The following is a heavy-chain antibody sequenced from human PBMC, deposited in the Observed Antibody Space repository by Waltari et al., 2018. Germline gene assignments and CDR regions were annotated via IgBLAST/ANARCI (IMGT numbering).Heavy chain of an antibody. J-gene: IGHJ4*02. CDR3: AREAKPLGSSGWFHY. D-gene: IGHD6-19*01. CDR1: GGSFSGYY. V-gene: IGHV4-34*01. Sequence: QVQLQQWGAGLLKPSETLSLTCAVYGGSFSGYYWSWIRQPPGKGLEWIGEINHSGSTNYNPSLKSRVTISVDTSKNQFSLKLSSVTAADTAVYYCAREAKPLGSSGWFHYWGQGTLVTVSS. CDR2: INHSGST.